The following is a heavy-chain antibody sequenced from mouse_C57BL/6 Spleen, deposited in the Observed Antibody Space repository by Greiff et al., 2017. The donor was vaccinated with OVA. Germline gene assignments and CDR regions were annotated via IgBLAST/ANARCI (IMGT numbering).Heavy chain of an antibody. CDR3: TTPYYYGSSPYYFDY. J-gene: IGHJ2*01. Sequence: VQLQQSGAELVRPGASVKLSCTASGFNIKDYYMHWVKQRPEQGLEWIGRIDPEDGETEYAPKFQGKATMTADTSSNTAYLQLSSLTSEDTAVYYCTTPYYYGSSPYYFDYWGQGTTLTVSS. CDR2: IDPEDGET. V-gene: IGHV14-1*01. D-gene: IGHD1-1*01. CDR1: GFNIKDYY.